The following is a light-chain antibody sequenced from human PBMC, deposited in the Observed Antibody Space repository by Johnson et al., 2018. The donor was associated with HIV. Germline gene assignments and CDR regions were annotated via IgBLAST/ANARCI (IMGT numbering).Light chain of an antibody. V-gene: IGLV1-51*01. CDR1: GSNIGDNY. Sequence: QSVLTQPPSVSAAPGQKVTISCSGIGSNIGDNYVSWYQHLPGTAPRLLIYDDIKRPSGIPDRFSGSKSGTSATLGITGLQTGDEADYYCGAWDSSLTTYVFGTGTTVTVL. J-gene: IGLJ1*01. CDR3: GAWDSSLTTYV. CDR2: DDI.